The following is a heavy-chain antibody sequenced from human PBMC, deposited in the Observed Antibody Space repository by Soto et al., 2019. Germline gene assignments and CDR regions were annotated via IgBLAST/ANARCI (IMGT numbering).Heavy chain of an antibody. CDR1: GGSFSGYY. J-gene: IGHJ6*02. CDR2: INHSGST. D-gene: IGHD3-3*01. Sequence: SETLSLTCAVYGGSFSGYYWSWIRQPPGKGLEWIGEINHSGSTNYNPSLKSRVTISVDTSKNQFSLKLSSVTAADTAVYYCARGFRLRFLEWLFVRDYYYGMDVWGQGTTVTVSS. CDR3: ARGFRLRFLEWLFVRDYYYGMDV. V-gene: IGHV4-34*01.